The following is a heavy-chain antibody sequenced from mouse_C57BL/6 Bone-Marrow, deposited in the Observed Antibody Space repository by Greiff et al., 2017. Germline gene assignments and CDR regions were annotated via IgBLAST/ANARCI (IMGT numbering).Heavy chain of an antibody. J-gene: IGHJ1*03. D-gene: IGHD1-1*01. CDR2: IYPGDGDT. Sequence: VQLQQSGPELVKPGASVKISCKASGYAFSSSWMNWVKQRPGKGLEWIGRIYPGDGDTNYNGKFKGKATLTADKSSSTAYMQRSSLTSEDSAVYFCASPYYARWYFDVWGTGTTVTVSS. CDR1: GYAFSSSW. CDR3: ASPYYARWYFDV. V-gene: IGHV1-82*01.